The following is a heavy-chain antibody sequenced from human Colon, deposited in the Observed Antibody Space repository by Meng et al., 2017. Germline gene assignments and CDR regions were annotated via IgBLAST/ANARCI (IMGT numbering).Heavy chain of an antibody. CDR3: AREDWGY. J-gene: IGHJ4*02. V-gene: IGHV4-38-2*02. CDR2: IYHRGST. CDR1: GYSISSGYY. Sequence: SETLSLTCTVSGYSISSGYYWGWIRQPPGKGLEWIGSIYHRGSTYYNPSLKSRVTISVDTSKNQFSLKLSSVTAADTAVYYCAREDWGYWGQGALVTGAS. D-gene: IGHD7-27*01.